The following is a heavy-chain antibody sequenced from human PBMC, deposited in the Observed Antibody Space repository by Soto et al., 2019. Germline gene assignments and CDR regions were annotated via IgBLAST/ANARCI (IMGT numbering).Heavy chain of an antibody. D-gene: IGHD2-2*01. J-gene: IGHJ4*02. V-gene: IGHV4-31*03. CDR3: ARATPAGSADF. CDR1: GGSNIRDGYY. CDR2: ISYSGSS. Sequence: PSETLYLTCTVSGGSNIRDGYYWSLIRQHPGKGLEWIAYISYSGSSYSNPSLKSRVTISADTSNNQFSLRLTSVTAADTAVYFCARATPAGSADFWGQGTLVTVS.